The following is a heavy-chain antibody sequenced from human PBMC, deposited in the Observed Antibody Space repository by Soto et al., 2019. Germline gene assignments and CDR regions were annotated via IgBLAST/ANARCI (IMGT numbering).Heavy chain of an antibody. CDR2: ISYDGSNK. Sequence: PGGSLRLSCAASGFTFSSYAMHWVRQAPGKGLEWVAVISYDGSNKYYADSVKGRFTISRDNSKNTLYLQMNSLRAEDTAVYYCARDADYDILTGYYNWFDPWGQGTLVTVSS. CDR1: GFTFSSYA. V-gene: IGHV3-30-3*01. J-gene: IGHJ5*02. CDR3: ARDADYDILTGYYNWFDP. D-gene: IGHD3-9*01.